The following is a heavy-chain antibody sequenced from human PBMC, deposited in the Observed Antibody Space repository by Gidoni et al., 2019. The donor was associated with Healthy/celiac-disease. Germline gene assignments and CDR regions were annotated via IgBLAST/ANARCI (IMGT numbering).Heavy chain of an antibody. Sequence: QVQLVQSVAEVTKPGAYVQVSCTASGYTFTSYSLPLVRQAPGQGLEWMRIINPSGGRTSYAQKFQGRVTMTRDTSTSTVYRELSSLRSEDTDVYYCARGDYYYGMDVWGQGTTVTVSS. D-gene: IGHD3-10*01. V-gene: IGHV1-46*01. CDR2: INPSGGRT. CDR3: ARGDYYYGMDV. J-gene: IGHJ6*02. CDR1: GYTFTSYS.